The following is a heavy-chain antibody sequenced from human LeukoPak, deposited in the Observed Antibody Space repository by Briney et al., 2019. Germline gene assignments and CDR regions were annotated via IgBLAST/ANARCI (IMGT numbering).Heavy chain of an antibody. CDR3: ARYIVVVVAAIYYFDY. Sequence: SETLSLTCTVSGGSISSSSYYWGWIRQPPGKGLEWIGGIYYSGSTYYNPSLKSRVSISVDTSKNQFSLKLSSVTAADTAVYYCARYIVVVVAAIYYFDYWGQGTLVTVSS. CDR1: GGSISSSSYY. V-gene: IGHV4-39*07. CDR2: IYYSGST. D-gene: IGHD2-15*01. J-gene: IGHJ4*02.